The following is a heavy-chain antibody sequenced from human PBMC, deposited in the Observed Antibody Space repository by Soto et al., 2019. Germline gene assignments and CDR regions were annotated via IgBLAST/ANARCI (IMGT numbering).Heavy chain of an antibody. J-gene: IGHJ3*02. D-gene: IGHD3-22*01. CDR1: GASISSSY. V-gene: IGHV4-59*01. Sequence: APETLSPTCTVSGASISSSYWSWIRQSPGKILEWIGYVYYSGSTKYNPSLKSRVTTSVDTSKNQFSLKLSPVTAADTAVYYCARGYYDSNGQSNTFDIWGQGTMVTGS. CDR3: ARGYYDSNGQSNTFDI. CDR2: VYYSGST.